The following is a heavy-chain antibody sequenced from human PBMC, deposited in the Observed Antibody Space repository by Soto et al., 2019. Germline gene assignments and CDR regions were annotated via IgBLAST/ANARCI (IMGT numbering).Heavy chain of an antibody. Sequence: ASVKVSCKASGYTFTSYYMHWVRQAPGQGLEWMGIINPSGGSTSYAQKFRGRVTMTTDTSTSTVYMELSSLRSDDTAVYYGARDLLGEEHSWDSSWTDHYYYYYMDVWGKGTTVTVSS. CDR3: ARDLLGEEHSWDSSWTDHYYYYYMDV. CDR2: INPSGGST. J-gene: IGHJ6*03. CDR1: GYTFTSYY. V-gene: IGHV1-46*01. D-gene: IGHD6-13*01.